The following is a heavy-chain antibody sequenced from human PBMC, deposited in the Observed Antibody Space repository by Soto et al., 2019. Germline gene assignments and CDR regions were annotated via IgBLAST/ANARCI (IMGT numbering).Heavy chain of an antibody. CDR2: IKSKTDGGTT. CDR1: GFTFSNAW. J-gene: IGHJ4*02. D-gene: IGHD2-8*01. Sequence: EVQLVESGGGLVKPGGSLRLSCAASGFTFSNAWMSWVRQAPGKGLEWVGRIKSKTDGGTTDYAAPVKGRFTISRDDSKNTLYLQMNSLKTEDTAVYYCTTTNVCDYYFDYWGQGTLVTVSS. V-gene: IGHV3-15*01. CDR3: TTTNVCDYYFDY.